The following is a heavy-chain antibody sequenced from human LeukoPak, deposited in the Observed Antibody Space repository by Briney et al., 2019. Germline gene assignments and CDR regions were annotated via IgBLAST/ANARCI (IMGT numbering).Heavy chain of an antibody. V-gene: IGHV3-30*18. Sequence: GRSLRLSCAASGFTFSSYCMHWVRQAPGKGLEWVAVISYDGSNKYYADSVKGRFTISRDNSKNTLYLQMNSLRAEDTAVYYCAKDRGYTKSLYYFDYWGQGTLVTVSS. D-gene: IGHD1-1*01. J-gene: IGHJ4*02. CDR2: ISYDGSNK. CDR3: AKDRGYTKSLYYFDY. CDR1: GFTFSSYC.